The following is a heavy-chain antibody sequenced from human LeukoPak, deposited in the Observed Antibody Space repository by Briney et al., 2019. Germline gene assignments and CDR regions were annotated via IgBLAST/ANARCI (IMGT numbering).Heavy chain of an antibody. V-gene: IGHV3-30*18. CDR1: GFTFSSYG. Sequence: PGRSLTLSCVASGFTFSSYGMHWVRQAPGKGLEWVAIISYDGSNKYYAESVKGRFTISRDNSKNTLYLQMNSLRAEDTAVYYCAKGRVGGTPRFLGGDYWGQGTLVTVSS. J-gene: IGHJ4*02. CDR2: ISYDGSNK. CDR3: AKGRVGGTPRFLGGDY. D-gene: IGHD1-26*01.